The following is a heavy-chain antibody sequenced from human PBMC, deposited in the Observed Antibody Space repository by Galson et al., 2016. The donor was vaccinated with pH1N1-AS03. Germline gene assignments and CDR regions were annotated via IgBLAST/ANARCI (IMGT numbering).Heavy chain of an antibody. CDR3: AKDRNDYRRHYFSGSDV. Sequence: SLRLSCATSGVTFTDFAVSWVRQAPGRGLEWVSATSSSVGSTYYAQSVKGRFTISRDYSKNTVDLQMNSLRAEDTAVYYCAKDRNDYRRHYFSGSDVWGQETTVIVSS. V-gene: IGHV3-23*01. CDR1: GVTFTDFA. J-gene: IGHJ6*02. CDR2: TSSSVGST. D-gene: IGHD1-1*01.